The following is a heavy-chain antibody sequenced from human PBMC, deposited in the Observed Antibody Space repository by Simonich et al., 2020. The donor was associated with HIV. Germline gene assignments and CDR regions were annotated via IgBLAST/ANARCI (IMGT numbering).Heavy chain of an antibody. J-gene: IGHJ4*02. Sequence: QVQLQQWGAGLLKPSETLSLTCAVYGGSFSGYYWSWIRQPPGKGLEWIGEINHSGSTNYNPSIKSRVTISVDTSKNHFSLKLSSVTAADTAVYYCARRHPTTVTTPYFDYWGQGTLVTVSS. CDR3: ARRHPTTVTTPYFDY. CDR2: INHSGST. V-gene: IGHV4-34*01. D-gene: IGHD4-17*01. CDR1: GGSFSGYY.